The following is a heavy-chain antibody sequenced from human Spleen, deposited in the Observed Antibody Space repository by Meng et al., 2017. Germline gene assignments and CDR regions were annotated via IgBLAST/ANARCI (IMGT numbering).Heavy chain of an antibody. J-gene: IGHJ3*02. CDR1: GAPISSYY. D-gene: IGHD2-2*01. CDR3: ARDGLGSGTPAGNDAFNI. Sequence: SETLSLTCTVSGAPISSYYWSWIRQPPGKGLEWIGYIYYSGTTNYNPSLKSRVTISVDTSKNRFSLKLSSVTAADTAVYYCARDGLGSGTPAGNDAFNIWGQGTMVTVSS. V-gene: IGHV4-59*01. CDR2: IYYSGTT.